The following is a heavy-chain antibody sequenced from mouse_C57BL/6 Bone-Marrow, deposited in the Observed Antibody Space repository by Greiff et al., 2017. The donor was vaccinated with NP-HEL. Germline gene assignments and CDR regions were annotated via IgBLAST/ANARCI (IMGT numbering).Heavy chain of an antibody. CDR3: ARRDDYDGYYYAMDY. CDR2: ISNLAYSI. J-gene: IGHJ4*01. CDR1: GFTFSDYG. D-gene: IGHD2-4*01. Sequence: EVQGVESGGGLVQPGGSLKLSCAASGFTFSDYGMAWVRQAPRKGPEWVAFISNLAYSIYYADTVTGRFTISRENAKNTLYLEMSSLRSEDTAMYYCARRDDYDGYYYAMDYWGQGTSVTVSS. V-gene: IGHV5-15*01.